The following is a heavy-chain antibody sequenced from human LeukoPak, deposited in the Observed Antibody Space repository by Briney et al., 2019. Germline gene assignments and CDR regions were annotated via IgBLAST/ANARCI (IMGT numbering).Heavy chain of an antibody. Sequence: GGSLRLSCAASGFTVSSNYMSWVRQAPGKGLEWVSGISWNSGSIGYADSVKGRFTISRDNAKNSLYLQMNSLRAEDTALYYCAKTYSSSWDNWFDPWGQGTLVTVSS. CDR1: GFTVSSNY. CDR3: AKTYSSSWDNWFDP. CDR2: ISWNSGSI. V-gene: IGHV3-9*01. J-gene: IGHJ5*02. D-gene: IGHD6-13*01.